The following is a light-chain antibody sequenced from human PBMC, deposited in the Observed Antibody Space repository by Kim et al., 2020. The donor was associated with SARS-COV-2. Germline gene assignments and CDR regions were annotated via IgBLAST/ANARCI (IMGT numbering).Light chain of an antibody. CDR2: QDT. Sequence: VSPGQTASITCSGDRLGDKFASWYQQKPGQSPVAVIYQDTKRPSGIPERFSGSNSGNTATLTISGTQPMDEADYYCQAWDSSTANVFGTGTKVTVL. J-gene: IGLJ1*01. CDR1: RLGDKF. CDR3: QAWDSSTANV. V-gene: IGLV3-1*01.